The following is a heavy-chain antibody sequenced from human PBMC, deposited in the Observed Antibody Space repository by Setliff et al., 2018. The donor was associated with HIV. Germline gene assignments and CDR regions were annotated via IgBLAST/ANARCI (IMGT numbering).Heavy chain of an antibody. J-gene: IGHJ4*02. CDR2: ISYSGSAI. Sequence: GGSLRLSCTASGFTFINYEMNCVRQAPGKGLEWVAYISYSGSAIHYLDSVKGRFTISRDNAKNSLYLQMVSLRVEYTAVYYCARDPLPCSSPSCYPPGYFDYWGQGTLVTVS. CDR1: GFTFINYE. CDR3: ARDPLPCSSPSCYPPGYFDY. D-gene: IGHD2-2*01. V-gene: IGHV3-48*03.